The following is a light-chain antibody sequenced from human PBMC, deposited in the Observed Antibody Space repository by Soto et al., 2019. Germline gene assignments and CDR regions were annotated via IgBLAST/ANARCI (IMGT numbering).Light chain of an antibody. Sequence: AIQMTQSPSSLSASVGDRVTITCRASQGIRNDLDWCQQKPGKAPKLLIYAASNLQSGVPARFSGSGSGTAFTLTISSLQPEDFATYYCLQKDFYPFTFGPGNKVAIK. V-gene: IGKV1-6*01. CDR3: LQKDFYPFT. J-gene: IGKJ3*01. CDR1: QGIRND. CDR2: AAS.